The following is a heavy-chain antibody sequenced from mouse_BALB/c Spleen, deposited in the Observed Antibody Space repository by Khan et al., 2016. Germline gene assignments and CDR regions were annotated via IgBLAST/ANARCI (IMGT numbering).Heavy chain of an antibody. V-gene: IGHV3-1*02. CDR1: GYSITSGYS. CDR3: ARSHGYYAMDY. Sequence: EVQLQESGPDLVKPSQSLSLTCTVTGYSITSGYSWHWIRQFPGNKLEWMGYIHYSGGTKYIPSLKSRISITRDTSKNQFFLQLNSVTPEDRATYYCARSHGYYAMDYWGQGTSVTVSA. CDR2: IHYSGGT. J-gene: IGHJ4*01.